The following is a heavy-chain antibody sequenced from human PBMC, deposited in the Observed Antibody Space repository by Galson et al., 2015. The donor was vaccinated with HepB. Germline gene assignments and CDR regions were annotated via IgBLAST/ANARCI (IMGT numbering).Heavy chain of an antibody. CDR1: GFSFSDYG. CDR3: VKDGTATMTHLDY. D-gene: IGHD5-12*01. J-gene: IGHJ4*02. V-gene: IGHV3-64D*06. CDR2: ITKNDDNT. Sequence: SLRLSCAASGFSFSDYGMHWVRQARGMGLEYVSSITKNDDNTYYADSLKGRFTISRDNSKNTLYLQMSGLRVEDTALYYCVKDGTATMTHLDYWGQGTLVTVSS.